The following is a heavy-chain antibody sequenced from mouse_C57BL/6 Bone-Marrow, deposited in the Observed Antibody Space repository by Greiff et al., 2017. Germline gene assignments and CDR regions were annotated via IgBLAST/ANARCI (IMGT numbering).Heavy chain of an antibody. D-gene: IGHD1-1*01. J-gene: IGHJ2*01. Sequence: QVQLQQSGAELARPGASVKMSCKASGYTFPSSTMHWVKQRPGQGLEWIGYINPSSGYTKYNQKFKDKATLTADKSSSTAYMQLSSLTSEDSAVYYCARNYGSSYYFDYWGQGTTLTVSS. CDR1: GYTFPSST. CDR3: ARNYGSSYYFDY. V-gene: IGHV1-4*01. CDR2: INPSSGYT.